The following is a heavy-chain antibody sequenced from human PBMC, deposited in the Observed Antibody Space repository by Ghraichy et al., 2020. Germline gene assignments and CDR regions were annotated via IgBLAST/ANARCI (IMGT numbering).Heavy chain of an antibody. CDR2: ISHSGST. V-gene: IGHV4-39*01. CDR3: ACPHGTSPFYYLDY. CDR1: GGSISSTSYN. J-gene: IGHJ4*02. Sequence: SETLSLTCTVSGGSISSTSYNWGWIRQPPGKGLEWIGSISHSGSTYYNASLKSRVTMSVDTSRNQFSLKLSAVTAADTALYYCACPHGTSPFYYLDYWGQGTLVTVSS. D-gene: IGHD5-24*01.